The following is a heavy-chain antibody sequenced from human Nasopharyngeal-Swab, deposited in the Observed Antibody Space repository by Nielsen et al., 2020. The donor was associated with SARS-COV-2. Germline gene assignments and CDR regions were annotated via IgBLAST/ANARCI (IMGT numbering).Heavy chain of an antibody. Sequence: GGSLRLSCVASGFRFDDYAMHWVRQAPGKGLEWVSGINWNSGRKGYADSVKGRFTISRDNAKNSLYLLMNSLRSEDTALYYCARGTADYSNPSFDYWGQGTLVTVSS. D-gene: IGHD4-11*01. CDR3: ARGTADYSNPSFDY. J-gene: IGHJ4*02. V-gene: IGHV3-9*01. CDR1: GFRFDDYA. CDR2: INWNSGRK.